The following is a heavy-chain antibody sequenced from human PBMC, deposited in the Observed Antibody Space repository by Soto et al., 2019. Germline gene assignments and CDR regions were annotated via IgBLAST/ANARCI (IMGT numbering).Heavy chain of an antibody. D-gene: IGHD2-21*02. Sequence: PGESLKISCQGSGYSFTSYWLSWVRQMPGKGLEWMGRIDPSDSYTRYSPSFQGHVTISVDKSTSTAYLQWTSLKASDTATYYCVRADDGDFNYYGTDVWGQGTTVTVSS. CDR3: VRADDGDFNYYGTDV. CDR2: IDPSDSYT. J-gene: IGHJ6*02. V-gene: IGHV5-10-1*01. CDR1: GYSFTSYW.